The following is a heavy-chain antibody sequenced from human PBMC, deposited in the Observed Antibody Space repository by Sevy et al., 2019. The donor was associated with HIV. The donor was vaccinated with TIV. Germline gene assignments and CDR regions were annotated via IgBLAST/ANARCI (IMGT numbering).Heavy chain of an antibody. V-gene: IGHV3-9*01. CDR3: AKDNRPATMSNSSYYYYYGMDV. Sequence: GGSLRLSCAASGFRFSDYAMHWVRQAPGKGLEWVSGISWNSVSLDYAASVKGRFTISRDNAKNSLYLQMNRLRSEDTALYYCAKDNRPATMSNSSYYYYYGMDVWGQGTTVTVSS. J-gene: IGHJ6*02. D-gene: IGHD6-6*01. CDR1: GFRFSDYA. CDR2: ISWNSVSL.